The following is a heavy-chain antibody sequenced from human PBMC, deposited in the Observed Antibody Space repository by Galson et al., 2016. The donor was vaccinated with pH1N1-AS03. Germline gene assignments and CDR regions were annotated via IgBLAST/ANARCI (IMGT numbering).Heavy chain of an antibody. V-gene: IGHV4-39*07. CDR3: ARHVGGSYPNNLDS. Sequence: LSLTCTVSGDSISSTPYYWGRIRQPPGKGLEWIGTIYFRGATYYSPSLKSRVTISIDSSKNLFSLSLSSVTAADTAVYYCARHVGGSYPNNLDSWGQGTLVIVSS. J-gene: IGHJ4*02. CDR2: IYFRGAT. D-gene: IGHD1-26*01. CDR1: GDSISSTPYY.